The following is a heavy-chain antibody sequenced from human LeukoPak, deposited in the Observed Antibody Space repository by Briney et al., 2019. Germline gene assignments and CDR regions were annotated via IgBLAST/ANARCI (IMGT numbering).Heavy chain of an antibody. CDR1: GFTFSSYS. Sequence: PGGSLRLSCAASGFTFSSYSMNWVRKAPGKGLEWVSAISGSGGSTYYADSVKGRFTISRDNSKNTLYLQMNSLRAEDTAVYYCAKGSSGWYRDFDYWGQGTLVTVSS. V-gene: IGHV3-23*01. CDR2: ISGSGGST. CDR3: AKGSSGWYRDFDY. D-gene: IGHD6-19*01. J-gene: IGHJ4*02.